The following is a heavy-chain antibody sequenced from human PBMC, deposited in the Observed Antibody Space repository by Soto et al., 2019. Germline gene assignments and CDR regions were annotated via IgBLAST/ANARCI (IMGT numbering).Heavy chain of an antibody. Sequence: EVQLLESGGGFVQPGESLRLSCAASGFTFSLSAMSWVRQAPGRGLEWVSSISGGGGSTEYADSVKGRFTISRDNSKDTVHLQMNSLRAEDTAVYYCAKGPEYDILIGCDYWGQGALVTVSS. D-gene: IGHD3-9*01. V-gene: IGHV3-23*01. J-gene: IGHJ4*02. CDR2: ISGGGGST. CDR3: AKGPEYDILIGCDY. CDR1: GFTFSLSA.